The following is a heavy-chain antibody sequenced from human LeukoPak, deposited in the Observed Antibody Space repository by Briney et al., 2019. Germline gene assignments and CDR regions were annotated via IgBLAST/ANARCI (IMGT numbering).Heavy chain of an antibody. Sequence: SVKVSCKASGGTFSSYAISWVRQAPGQGLEWMGGIYPIFGRANNAQKFSGRVTITTDKSTTTDYMELSSLRSEATDVYYCAGAPYSHGGYDFDYWGQGTRVTVSS. J-gene: IGHJ4*02. CDR1: GGTFSSYA. D-gene: IGHD6-19*01. V-gene: IGHV1-69*05. CDR3: AGAPYSHGGYDFDY. CDR2: IYPIFGRA.